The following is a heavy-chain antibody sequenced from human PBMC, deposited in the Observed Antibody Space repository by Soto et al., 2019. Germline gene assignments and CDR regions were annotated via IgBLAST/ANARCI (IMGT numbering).Heavy chain of an antibody. CDR3: ASGNDYGDYFGTVDI. V-gene: IGHV4-59*04. D-gene: IGHD4-17*01. CDR1: GDSNSSYY. Sequence: SETLSLTCTVSGDSNSSYYWSWIRQSPGEGLEWIGNIYYSGSTHYTPSLKSRVTMSVDTSKNQFSVKLSSVTAADTAVYYCASGNDYGDYFGTVDIWGQGTMVTVSS. CDR2: IYYSGST. J-gene: IGHJ3*02.